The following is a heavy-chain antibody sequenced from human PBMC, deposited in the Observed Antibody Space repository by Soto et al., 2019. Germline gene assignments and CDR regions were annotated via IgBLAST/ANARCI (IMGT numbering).Heavy chain of an antibody. J-gene: IGHJ6*02. CDR1: GYTFTNYW. V-gene: IGHV5-51*03. D-gene: IGHD1-26*01. Sequence: EVQLVQSGAEVRKPGESLKISCQGFGYTFTNYWIAWVRQMPGKGLEWMGVIYPGDSDTRYSPSFQGQVTISADKSIXTPELQWGSLRASDTAMYYCAFPYSYRTYYYGMDVWGQGTTVTVS. CDR2: IYPGDSDT. CDR3: AFPYSYRTYYYGMDV.